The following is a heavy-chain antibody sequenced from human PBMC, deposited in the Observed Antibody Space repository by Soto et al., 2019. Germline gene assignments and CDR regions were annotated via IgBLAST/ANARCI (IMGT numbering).Heavy chain of an antibody. CDR1: GGSFSGYY. CDR3: ARKAAAAGTADFDY. V-gene: IGHV4-34*01. Sequence: QVQLQQWGAGLLKPSETLSLTCAVYGGSFSGYYWSWIRQPLGKGLEWIGEINHSGSTNYNPSLKSLVTISVEASKNQFSLKLSSVTAADTAVYYCARKAAAAGTADFDYWGQGTLVTVSS. J-gene: IGHJ4*02. CDR2: INHSGST. D-gene: IGHD6-13*01.